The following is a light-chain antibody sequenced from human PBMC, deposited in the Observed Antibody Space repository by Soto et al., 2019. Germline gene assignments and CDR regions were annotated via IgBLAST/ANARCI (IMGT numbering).Light chain of an antibody. V-gene: IGLV2-14*01. CDR2: GVR. Sequence: QSALTQPASVSGSPGQSITISCTGTSSDVGGYDYVSWNQQQSGKAPKLIIYGVRSRPSGVSNRFSGSKSGNTASLTISGLQADDEADYYCDSFTSSRAYVFGVGTKLTVL. CDR3: DSFTSSRAYV. J-gene: IGLJ1*01. CDR1: SSDVGGYDY.